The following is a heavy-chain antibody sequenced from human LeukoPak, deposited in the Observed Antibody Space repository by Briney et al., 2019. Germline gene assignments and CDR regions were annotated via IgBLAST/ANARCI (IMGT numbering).Heavy chain of an antibody. J-gene: IGHJ1*01. CDR2: ISWDGGST. CDR1: GFTFDDYA. Sequence: GGSLRLSCAASGFTFDDYAMHWVRQAPGKGLEWVSLISWDGGSTYYADSVKGRFTISRDNSRNTVSLQMNTLRAEDTAVYYCARGNSYDSSGYPEYFQNWGQGTLVTVSS. V-gene: IGHV3-43D*03. D-gene: IGHD3-22*01. CDR3: ARGNSYDSSGYPEYFQN.